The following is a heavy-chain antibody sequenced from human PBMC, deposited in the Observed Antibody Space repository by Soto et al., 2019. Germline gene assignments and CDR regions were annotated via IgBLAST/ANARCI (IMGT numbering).Heavy chain of an antibody. CDR2: ISYDGSKK. D-gene: IGHD6-13*01. V-gene: IGHV3-30*18. J-gene: IGHJ4*02. CDR3: ANGGPFYTAAAGTQ. Sequence: WGSLRLSCAASGFTFSSYGMHWVRQAPGKGLEWVGVISYDGSKKYYADSVKGRFTISRDNSKNTLYLQMNSLRVEDTAVYYCANGGPFYTAAAGTQWGQGTMVTVSS. CDR1: GFTFSSYG.